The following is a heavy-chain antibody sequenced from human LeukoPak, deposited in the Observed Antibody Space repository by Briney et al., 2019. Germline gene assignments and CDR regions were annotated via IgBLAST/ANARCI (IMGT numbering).Heavy chain of an antibody. V-gene: IGHV1-24*01. J-gene: IGHJ6*03. CDR2: FDPEVGKT. CDR1: GYTLTELS. D-gene: IGHD2-15*01. Sequence: ASVKVSCKVSGYTLTELSMHWVRQAPGKGLEWMGGFDPEVGKTIYAQKFQGRVTMTEDTSTDTAYMELSSLRSEDTAVYYCATRYCSGGSCPNYYYYYINVWGKGTTVTVSS. CDR3: ATRYCSGGSCPNYYYYYINV.